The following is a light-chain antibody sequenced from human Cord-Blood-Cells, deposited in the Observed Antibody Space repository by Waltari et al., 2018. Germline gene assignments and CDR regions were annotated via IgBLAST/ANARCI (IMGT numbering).Light chain of an antibody. CDR2: AAS. V-gene: IGKV1-39*01. J-gene: IGKJ4*01. Sequence: DIQMTQSPSSLSASVGARVTITCRASQSISSYLNWYQQKPGKAPKLLIYAASSLQSGVPSRFSGSGSGTDVTLTISSLQPEDFATYYCEQSYSTPLTFGGGTKGEIK. CDR3: EQSYSTPLT. CDR1: QSISSY.